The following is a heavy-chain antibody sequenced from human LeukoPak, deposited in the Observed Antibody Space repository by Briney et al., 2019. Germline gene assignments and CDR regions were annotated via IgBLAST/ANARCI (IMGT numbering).Heavy chain of an antibody. J-gene: IGHJ6*03. Sequence: SETLSLTCAVYGGSFSGYYWSWIRQPPGKGLEWIGEINHSGSTNYNPSLKSRVTISVDTSKNQFSLKLSSVTAADTAVYYCARGITIFGVVTIRDYYYYYMDVWGKGTTVTVSS. D-gene: IGHD3-3*01. CDR2: INHSGST. CDR3: ARGITIFGVVTIRDYYYYYMDV. CDR1: GGSFSGYY. V-gene: IGHV4-34*01.